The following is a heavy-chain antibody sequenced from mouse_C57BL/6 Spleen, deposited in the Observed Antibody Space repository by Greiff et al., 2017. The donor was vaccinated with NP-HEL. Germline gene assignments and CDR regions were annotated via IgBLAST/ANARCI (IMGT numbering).Heavy chain of an antibody. V-gene: IGHV1-19*01. CDR1: GYTFTDYY. Sequence: EVQLQQSGPVLVKPGASVTMSCKASGYTFTDYYMNWVKQSHGKSLEWIGVINPYNGGTSYNQQFKGKATLTVDKSSSTAYMELNSLTSEDSAVYYCARGDYGSSYRYAMDYWGQGTSVTVSS. D-gene: IGHD1-1*01. CDR3: ARGDYGSSYRYAMDY. J-gene: IGHJ4*01. CDR2: INPYNGGT.